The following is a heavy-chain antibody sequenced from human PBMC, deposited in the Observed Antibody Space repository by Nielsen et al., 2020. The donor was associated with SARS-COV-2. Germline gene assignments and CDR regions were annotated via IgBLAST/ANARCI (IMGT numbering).Heavy chain of an antibody. J-gene: IGHJ4*02. CDR2: INTYNGIT. CDR3: AREEQWVIKD. Sequence: ASVKVSCKASGYPFHAYGITWVRQAPGLGLEWMAWINTYNGITYYAEKFRDRVTVTTDTPTTTAYLEMRSLRSDDTAGYFCAREEQWVIKDWGQGTLVTVSS. CDR1: GYPFHAYG. D-gene: IGHD1-26*01. V-gene: IGHV1-18*01.